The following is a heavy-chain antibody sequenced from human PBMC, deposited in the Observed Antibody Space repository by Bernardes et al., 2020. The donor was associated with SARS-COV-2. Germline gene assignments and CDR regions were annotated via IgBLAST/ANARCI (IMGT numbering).Heavy chain of an antibody. Sequence: SETLSLTCTVSGGSISSSSHYWTWIRQHPGKGLEWIGFISYSGSTNYNPSLKSRGTISIDPSKNQFSLKLSSVTAADTAVYYCARVFGDYYESSGYPDFWGQGTLVTVSS. V-gene: IGHV4-31*03. CDR3: ARVFGDYYESSGYPDF. J-gene: IGHJ4*02. CDR1: GGSISSSSHY. CDR2: ISYSGST. D-gene: IGHD3-22*01.